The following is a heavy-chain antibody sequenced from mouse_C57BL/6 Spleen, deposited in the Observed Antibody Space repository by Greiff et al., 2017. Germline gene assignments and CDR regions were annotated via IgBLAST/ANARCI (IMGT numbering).Heavy chain of an antibody. J-gene: IGHJ4*01. D-gene: IGHD2-2*01. V-gene: IGHV1-52*01. CDR1: GYTFTSYW. CDR2: IDPSDSET. Sequence: VQLQQPGAELVRPGSSVKLSCKASGYTFTSYWMHWVKQRPIQGLEWIGNIDPSDSETHYNQKFKDKATLTVDKSSSTAYMQLSSLTSEDSAVYYCARRGDGYGMDYWGQGTSVTVSS. CDR3: ARRGDGYGMDY.